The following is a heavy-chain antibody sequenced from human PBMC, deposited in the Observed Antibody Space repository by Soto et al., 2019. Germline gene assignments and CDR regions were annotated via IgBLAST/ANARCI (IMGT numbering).Heavy chain of an antibody. D-gene: IGHD6-13*01. V-gene: IGHV3-30-3*01. CDR1: AFTFGTFP. Sequence: QVRLVESGGGVVQPGRSLRLSCAASAFTFGTFPMHWVRQAPGKGLEWLAVISYDGGNKQYADSVKGRFTISRDNGENTLFLQMDRLRAEDTAIYYCARGLTSSWYFPLGYWGQGTLVTVSS. CDR3: ARGLTSSWYFPLGY. CDR2: ISYDGGNK. J-gene: IGHJ4*02.